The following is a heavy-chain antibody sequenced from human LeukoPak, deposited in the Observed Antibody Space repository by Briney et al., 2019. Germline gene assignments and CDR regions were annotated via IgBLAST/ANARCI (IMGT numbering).Heavy chain of an antibody. Sequence: ASVKVSCKASGYTFTSYGISWVRQAPGQGLEWMRWISAYNGNTNYAQKLQRRVTMTTDTSTSTAYMELRTLRSDDTAVYYCARGYCSSTSCYTRVSLLDYMDVWGKGTTVTVSS. CDR3: ARGYCSSTSCYTRVSLLDYMDV. D-gene: IGHD2-2*02. CDR1: GYTFTSYG. CDR2: ISAYNGNT. V-gene: IGHV1-18*01. J-gene: IGHJ6*03.